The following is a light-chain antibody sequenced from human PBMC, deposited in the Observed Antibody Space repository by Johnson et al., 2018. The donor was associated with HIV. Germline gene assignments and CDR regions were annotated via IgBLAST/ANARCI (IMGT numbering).Light chain of an antibody. CDR1: SSNIGNNY. CDR2: DNN. V-gene: IGLV1-51*01. CDR3: GTWDSSLSAYV. J-gene: IGLJ1*01. Sequence: QSVLTQPPSVSAAPGQKVTISCSGSSSNIGNNYVSWYQQLPGTAPKLLIYDNNKRPSGIPDRFSGSQSGPSATLGITGLQTGDEADYYFGTWDSSLSAYVFGTGTKVTVL.